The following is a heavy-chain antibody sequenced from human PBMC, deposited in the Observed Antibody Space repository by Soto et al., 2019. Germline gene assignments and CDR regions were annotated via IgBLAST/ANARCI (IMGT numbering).Heavy chain of an antibody. Sequence: SETLSLTCTVSGGSMRNYFWTWIRQPPGMGLEWIGYIHYSGTTSFFPSYNPSLRSRVTISEDTSKNQFSLKLLSVTTADTAVYFCAAGEASSRNLAPYYLDFWGQGTLVTVSS. CDR1: GGSMRNYF. J-gene: IGHJ4*02. D-gene: IGHD6-13*01. CDR3: AAGEASSRNLAPYYLDF. CDR2: IHYSGTT. V-gene: IGHV4-59*01.